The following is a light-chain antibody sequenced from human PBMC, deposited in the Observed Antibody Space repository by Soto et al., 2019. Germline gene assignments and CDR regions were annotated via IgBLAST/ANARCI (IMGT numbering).Light chain of an antibody. CDR1: SSDVGGYNY. J-gene: IGLJ1*01. CDR2: EVN. Sequence: QSALTQPASVSGSPGQSITISCTGTSSDVGGYNYVSWYQQHPGNAPRLMIYEVNNRPSGVPNRSSGSKSRNTASLTISGLQAEDEADYYCSSKTSSRTPFVFGTGTKVTVL. CDR3: SSKTSSRTPFV. V-gene: IGLV2-14*01.